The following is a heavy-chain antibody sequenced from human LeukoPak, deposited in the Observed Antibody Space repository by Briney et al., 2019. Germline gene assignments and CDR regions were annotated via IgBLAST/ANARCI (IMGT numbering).Heavy chain of an antibody. V-gene: IGHV4-59*12. J-gene: IGHJ4*02. CDR1: GGSFSGYS. CDR3: ARVGRSYFDY. D-gene: IGHD3-10*01. CDR2: IYYSGAS. Sequence: PSETLSLTCTVSGGSFSGYSWSWIRQPPGKGLEWIGFIYYSGASNYNPSLKSRVTISVDKSKNQFSLKLSSVTAADTAVYYCARVGRSYFDYWGQGTLVTVSS.